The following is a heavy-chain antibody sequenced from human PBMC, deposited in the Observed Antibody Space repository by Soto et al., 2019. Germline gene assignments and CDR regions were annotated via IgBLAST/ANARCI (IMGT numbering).Heavy chain of an antibody. CDR3: ARADIVVVPAALDLDY. CDR2: INAGNGNT. Sequence: ASVKVSCKASGYTFTSYAMHWVRQAPGQRLEWMGWINAGNGNTKYPQKFQGRVTITRDTSASTAYMELSSLRSEDTAVYYCARADIVVVPAALDLDYWGQGTLVTVS. CDR1: GYTFTSYA. D-gene: IGHD2-2*01. J-gene: IGHJ4*02. V-gene: IGHV1-3*01.